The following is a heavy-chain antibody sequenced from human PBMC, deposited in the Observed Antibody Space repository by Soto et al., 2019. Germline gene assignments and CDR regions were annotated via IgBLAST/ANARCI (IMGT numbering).Heavy chain of an antibody. J-gene: IGHJ4*02. D-gene: IGHD3-22*01. CDR1: GFTFTSSA. V-gene: IGHV1-18*01. CDR2: ISAYNGNT. Sequence: ASVKVSCKASGFTFTSSAVQWVRQAPGQGLEWMGWISAYNGNTNYAQKLQGRVTMTTDTSTSTAYMELRSLRSDDTAVYYCARDYYDSSAQGYWGQGTLVTVSS. CDR3: ARDYYDSSAQGY.